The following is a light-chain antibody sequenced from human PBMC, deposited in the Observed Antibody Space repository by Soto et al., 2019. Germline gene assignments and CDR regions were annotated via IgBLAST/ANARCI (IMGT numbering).Light chain of an antibody. CDR2: RNN. CDR3: AAWDDSLSGPV. V-gene: IGLV1-47*01. J-gene: IGLJ2*01. CDR1: SSNIGSNY. Sequence: QSVLTQPPSASGTPWQRVTISCSGSSSNIGSNYVYWYQQLPGTAPKLLIYRNNQRPSGVPDRFSGSKSGTSASLAISGLRSEDEADYYCAAWDDSLSGPVFGGGTKLTVL.